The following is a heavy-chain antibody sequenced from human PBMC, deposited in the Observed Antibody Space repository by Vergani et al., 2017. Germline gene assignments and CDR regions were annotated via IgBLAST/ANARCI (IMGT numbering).Heavy chain of an antibody. V-gene: IGHV1-46*01. Sequence: QVQLVLSGAEVKKPGSSVKVSCKASGYTFTSYYMHWVRQAPGQGLEWMGIINPSGGSTSYAQKFQGRVTMTRDTSTSTVYMELSSLRSEDTAVYYCARDSGSSSRGAGMDVWGQGTTVTVSS. D-gene: IGHD6-6*01. CDR3: ARDSGSSSRGAGMDV. CDR2: INPSGGST. CDR1: GYTFTSYY. J-gene: IGHJ6*02.